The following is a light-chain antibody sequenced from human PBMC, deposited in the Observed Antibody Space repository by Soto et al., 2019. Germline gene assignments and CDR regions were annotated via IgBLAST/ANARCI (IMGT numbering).Light chain of an antibody. CDR1: SSYIGAYNF. CDR2: DVN. CDR3: TSWTTSTTMI. Sequence: QSVLTQPASVSGSPGQSITISCTGTSSYIGAYNFVSWYQQHPGEAPKLMLYDVNIRPSGVSNRFSGSKSGNTASLTISGLQAEDEADYYCTSWTTSTTMIFGGGTKVTVL. J-gene: IGLJ2*01. V-gene: IGLV2-14*03.